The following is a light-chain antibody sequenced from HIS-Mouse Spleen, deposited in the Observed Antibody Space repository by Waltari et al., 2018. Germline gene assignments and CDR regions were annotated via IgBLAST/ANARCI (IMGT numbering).Light chain of an antibody. V-gene: IGLV2-14*03. J-gene: IGLJ1*01. CDR3: SSYTSSSTYV. CDR2: DVS. Sequence: QSALTQPASVSGSPGQSITISCTGTSSDVGGYNSVSWYQQNPGKAPKLMIYDVSNRPSGVSNRFSGSKSGNTASLTISGLQAEDEADYYCSSYTSSSTYVFGTGTKVTVL. CDR1: SSDVGGYNS.